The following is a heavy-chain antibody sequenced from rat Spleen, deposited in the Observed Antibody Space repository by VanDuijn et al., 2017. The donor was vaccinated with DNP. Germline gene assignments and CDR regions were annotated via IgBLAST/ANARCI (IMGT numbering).Heavy chain of an antibody. V-gene: IGHV1-43*01. CDR1: GYTFSSSN. CDR3: ARWGGPGYFDY. J-gene: IGHJ2*01. CDR2: INMGIGGT. D-gene: IGHD1-4*01. Sequence: QIQLQQSGDELAKPGSPVKISCKASGYTFSSSNIGWIKQTTGQGLDYIGYINMGIGGTTYNDKFKGKATLTVDKSSSTVFMQLSSLTPDDSAVYYCARWGGPGYFDYWGQGVMVTVSS.